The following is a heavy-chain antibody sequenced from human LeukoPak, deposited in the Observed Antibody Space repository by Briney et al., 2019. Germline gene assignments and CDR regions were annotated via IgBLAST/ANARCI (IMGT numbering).Heavy chain of an antibody. CDR3: ARLLSSGWDDFDY. D-gene: IGHD6-19*01. J-gene: IGHJ4*02. V-gene: IGHV3-48*03. Sequence: PGGSLRLSCAASGFTFSSYEMNWVRQAPGKGLEWVSYISSSGSTIYYADSVKGRFTISRDNAKNSLYLQMNSLRAEDTAVYYCARLLSSGWDDFDYWGQGTLATVSS. CDR1: GFTFSSYE. CDR2: ISSSGSTI.